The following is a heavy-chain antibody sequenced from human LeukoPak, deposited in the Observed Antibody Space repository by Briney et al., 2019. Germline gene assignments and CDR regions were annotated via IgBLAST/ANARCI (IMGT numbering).Heavy chain of an antibody. V-gene: IGHV4-34*01. D-gene: IGHD3-22*01. CDR2: INHSGST. CDR1: GGSFSGYY. CDR3: ARGPVEANYYDSSGYYYNY. Sequence: SETLSLTCAVYGGSFSGYYWSWIRQPPGKGLEWIGEINHSGSTNYNPSLKSRVTISVDTSKNQFSLKLSSVTAADTAVYYCARGPVEANYYDSSGYYYNYWGQGTLVTVSS. J-gene: IGHJ4*02.